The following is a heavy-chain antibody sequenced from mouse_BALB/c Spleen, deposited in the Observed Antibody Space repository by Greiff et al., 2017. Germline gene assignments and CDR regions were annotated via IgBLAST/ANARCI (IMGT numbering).Heavy chain of an antibody. V-gene: IGHV2-9*02. CDR2: IWAGGST. J-gene: IGHJ3*01. D-gene: IGHD4-1*01. Sequence: VNVVESGPGLVAPSQSLSITCTVSGFSLTSYGVHWVRQPPGKGLEWLGVIWAGGSTNYNSALMSRLSISKDNSKSQVFLKMNSLQTDDTAMYYCARGSLANWDGFAYWGQGTLVTVSA. CDR1: GFSLTSYG. CDR3: ARGSLANWDGFAY.